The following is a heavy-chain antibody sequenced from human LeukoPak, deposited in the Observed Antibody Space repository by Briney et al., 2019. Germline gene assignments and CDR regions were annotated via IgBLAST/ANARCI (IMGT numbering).Heavy chain of an antibody. D-gene: IGHD1-26*01. Sequence: ASVKVSCNASGYTFTDYYVHWVRQAPGQGLEWMGWINPNSGGTNYAQKFQGRVTLTRDTSISTGYMELSRLRSDDTAVYYCAMADVNVGFDPWRQGTLVTVSS. CDR3: AMADVNVGFDP. V-gene: IGHV1-2*02. CDR2: INPNSGGT. CDR1: GYTFTDYY. J-gene: IGHJ5*02.